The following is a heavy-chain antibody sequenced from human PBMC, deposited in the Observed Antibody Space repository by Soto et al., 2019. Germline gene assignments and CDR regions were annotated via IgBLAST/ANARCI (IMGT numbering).Heavy chain of an antibody. CDR2: IYYSGST. V-gene: IGHV4-31*03. CDR1: GGSISSGGYY. Sequence: SDTLSLTCTVSGGSISSGGYYWSWIRQHPGKGLEWIGYIYYSGSTYYNPSLKSRVTISVDTSKNQFSLKLSSVTAADTAVYYCARESPILYYVDVWGKGTTVTVSS. CDR3: ARESPILYYVDV. J-gene: IGHJ6*03.